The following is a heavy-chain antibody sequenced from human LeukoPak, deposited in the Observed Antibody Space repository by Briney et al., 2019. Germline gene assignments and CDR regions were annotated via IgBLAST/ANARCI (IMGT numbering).Heavy chain of an antibody. D-gene: IGHD3-22*01. CDR3: AGHNYYDSSGYFI. CDR1: GCTFTGSY. J-gene: IGHJ3*02. CDR2: INPNSGRT. Sequence: ASVKVSSKASGCTFTGSYMHWVRQAAGQGLEWMGWINPNSGRTNYAQKFQGRVTMTRDTSISTAYMELSRLRSDDTAVYYCAGHNYYDSSGYFIWGQGTMVTVSS. V-gene: IGHV1-2*02.